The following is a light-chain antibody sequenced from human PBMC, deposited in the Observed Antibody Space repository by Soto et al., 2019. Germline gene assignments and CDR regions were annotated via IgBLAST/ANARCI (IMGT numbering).Light chain of an antibody. V-gene: IGLV2-8*01. CDR3: SSYARRNNLL. Sequence: QSVLTQPPSASGSPGQSVTISCTGTSSDIGDYDYVSWYQQHPGKAPKLIIYEVTKRPSGVPGRFSGSKSGNSASLTVSGLQAEDEGDYFCSSYARRNNLLFGGGTKVTVL. CDR2: EVT. J-gene: IGLJ2*01. CDR1: SSDIGDYDY.